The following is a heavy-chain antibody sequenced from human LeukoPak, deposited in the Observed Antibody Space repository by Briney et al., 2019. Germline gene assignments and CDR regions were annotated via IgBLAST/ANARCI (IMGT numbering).Heavy chain of an antibody. CDR3: ARVLGSYTYDY. D-gene: IGHD1-26*01. J-gene: IGHJ4*02. CDR2: MNPNSGNT. Sequence: ASVKVSCKASGYTFTSYDINWVRQATGQGLEWMGWMNPNSGNTGCAQKLQGRVTMTTDTSTSTAYMELRSLRSDDTAVYYCARVLGSYTYDYWGQGTLVTVSS. CDR1: GYTFTSYD. V-gene: IGHV1-8*02.